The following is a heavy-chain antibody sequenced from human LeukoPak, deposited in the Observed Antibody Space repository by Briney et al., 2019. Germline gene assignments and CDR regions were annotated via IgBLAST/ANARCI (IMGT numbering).Heavy chain of an antibody. J-gene: IGHJ4*02. Sequence: KSSQTLSLTCTVSGGSISSGSYYWSWIRQPAGKGLEWIGRIYTSGSTNYNPSLKSRVTISVDTSKNQFSLKLSSVTAADTAVYYCARHRFWSGHHTGLWELDYWGQGTLVTVSS. CDR2: IYTSGST. V-gene: IGHV4-61*02. CDR1: GGSISSGSYY. CDR3: ARHRFWSGHHTGLWELDY. D-gene: IGHD3-3*01.